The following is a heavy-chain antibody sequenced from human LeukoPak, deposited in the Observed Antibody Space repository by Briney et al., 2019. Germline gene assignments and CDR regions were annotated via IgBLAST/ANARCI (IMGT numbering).Heavy chain of an antibody. V-gene: IGHV3-30-3*01. CDR3: ARGRYCSSTSCHTPYYFDY. J-gene: IGHJ4*02. D-gene: IGHD2-2*01. Sequence: GGSLRLSCAASGFTFSSYAMHWVRQAPGKGLEWVAVISYDGSNKYYADSVKGRFTISRDNSKNTLYLQMNSLRAEDTAVYYCARGRYCSSTSCHTPYYFDYWGQGTLVTVSS. CDR2: ISYDGSNK. CDR1: GFTFSSYA.